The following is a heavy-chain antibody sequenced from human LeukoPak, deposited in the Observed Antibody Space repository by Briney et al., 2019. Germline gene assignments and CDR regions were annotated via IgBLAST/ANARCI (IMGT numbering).Heavy chain of an antibody. CDR3: ARPTYYDWYFDL. CDR1: GGSISSYY. J-gene: IGHJ2*01. D-gene: IGHD3-22*01. Sequence: SETLSLTCTVSGGSISSYYWSWIRQPPGKGLEWIGYMYYSGSPYYNPSLRSRVTISMDTSKNQFSLRLSSVTAADTAVYYCARPTYYDWYFDLWGRGTLVTVSS. V-gene: IGHV4-59*12. CDR2: MYYSGSP.